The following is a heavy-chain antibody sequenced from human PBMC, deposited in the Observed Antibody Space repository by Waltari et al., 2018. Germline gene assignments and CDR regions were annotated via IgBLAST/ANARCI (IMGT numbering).Heavy chain of an antibody. J-gene: IGHJ4*02. Sequence: QVQLQESGPGLVKPSETLSLTCTVSGGSISSYYWSWIRQPPGKGLEWIGYIYYSGSTNSNPSLKSRVTISVDTSKNQFSLKLSSVTAADTAVYYCARGGGKRDGTQLDRILFDYWGQGTLVTVSS. D-gene: IGHD5-18*01. CDR1: GGSISSYY. CDR3: ARGGGKRDGTQLDRILFDY. CDR2: IYYSGST. V-gene: IGHV4-59*01.